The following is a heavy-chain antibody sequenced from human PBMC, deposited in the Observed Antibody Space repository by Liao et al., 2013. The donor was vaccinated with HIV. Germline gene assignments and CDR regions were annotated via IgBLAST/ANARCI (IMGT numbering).Heavy chain of an antibody. CDR1: GGSFSGFY. V-gene: IGHV4-34*01. D-gene: IGHD3-22*01. CDR3: AREGYYYDSGYKHWYFDL. J-gene: IGHJ2*01. Sequence: QVQLQQWGTGLLKPSETLSLTCAVYGGSFSGFYWSWVRQPAGKGLEWIGEINHSGSTNYNSSLKSRVRMSVDTSKNQFSLTLTSVTAADTAVYYCAREGYYYDSGYKHWYFDLWGPGTLVTVSS. CDR2: INHSGST.